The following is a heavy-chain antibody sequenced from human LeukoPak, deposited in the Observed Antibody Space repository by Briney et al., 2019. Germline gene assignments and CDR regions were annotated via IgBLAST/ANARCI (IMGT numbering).Heavy chain of an antibody. CDR2: IRYDGTNK. Sequence: GGSLRLSCAASGFTFSSYGMHWVRQAPGKGLEWVAFIRYDGTNKYYTDSVQGRFIISRDNSKNTVYLQVNSLRGEDTAVYYCARDLPAVVRGVDDAFDIWGQGTMVTVSS. D-gene: IGHD3-10*01. V-gene: IGHV3-30*02. CDR1: GFTFSSYG. J-gene: IGHJ3*02. CDR3: ARDLPAVVRGVDDAFDI.